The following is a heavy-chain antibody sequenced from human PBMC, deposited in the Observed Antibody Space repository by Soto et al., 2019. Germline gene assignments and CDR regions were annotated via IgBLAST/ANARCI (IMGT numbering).Heavy chain of an antibody. J-gene: IGHJ4*02. V-gene: IGHV4-59*02. CDR3: ARGPGASGSYHYYFDY. Sequence: SETLSLTCTVSGGSVSSYWWSWIRQPPGRGLEWIGYIYYTGSTTYNPSLRSRVTISLDASKNQFSLKLSSVTAADTAVYYCARGPGASGSYHYYFDYWGPGTLVTVSS. CDR2: IYYTGST. CDR1: GGSVSSYW. D-gene: IGHD3-10*01.